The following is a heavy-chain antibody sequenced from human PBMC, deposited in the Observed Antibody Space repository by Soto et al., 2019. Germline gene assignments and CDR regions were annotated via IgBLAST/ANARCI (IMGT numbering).Heavy chain of an antibody. J-gene: IGHJ4*02. CDR3: ARDTNYYDSSGYPDY. CDR2: ISAYNGAT. D-gene: IGHD3-22*01. V-gene: IGHV1-18*01. CDR1: GYTFTTYG. Sequence: PSVKVSCKASGYTFTTYGISWVRQAPGQGPEWMGWISAYNGATNYPQKFQGRVTMTTDTSTSTVYMDLRSLRSDDTAVYYCARDTNYYDSSGYPDYWGQGTLVTVS.